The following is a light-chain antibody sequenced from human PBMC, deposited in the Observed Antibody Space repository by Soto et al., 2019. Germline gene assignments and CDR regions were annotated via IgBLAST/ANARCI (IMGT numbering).Light chain of an antibody. CDR3: QQRTNWPPWDT. Sequence: DIILTQSPSTLSLSPGARATLSCRASQSVGTSLAWFQQRPGQAPRLLLSDASTRATDIPARFSGSGSGTDFTLAITGLQPEDVAVYYGQQRTNWPPWDTFCQGTKLELK. J-gene: IGKJ2*01. CDR2: DAS. CDR1: QSVGTS. V-gene: IGKV3-11*01.